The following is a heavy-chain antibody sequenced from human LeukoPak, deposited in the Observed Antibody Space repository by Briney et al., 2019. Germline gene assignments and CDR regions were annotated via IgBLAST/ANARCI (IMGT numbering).Heavy chain of an antibody. CDR1: GFTFSSYA. D-gene: IGHD1-1*01. CDR2: ISGSGGST. J-gene: IGHJ3*02. Sequence: GGSLRLSCAASGFTFSSYAMSWVRQAPGKGLEWVSAISGSGGSTYYADSVKGRFTISRDNAKNSLYLQMNSLRAEDTAVYYCARDWKRRAFDIWGQGTMVTVSS. CDR3: ARDWKRRAFDI. V-gene: IGHV3-23*01.